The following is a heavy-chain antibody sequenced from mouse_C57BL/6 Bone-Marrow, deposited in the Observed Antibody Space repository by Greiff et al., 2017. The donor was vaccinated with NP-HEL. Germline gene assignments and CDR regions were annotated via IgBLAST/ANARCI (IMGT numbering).Heavy chain of an antibody. CDR1: GFTFSSYC. CDR3: ARHYYGSSYLWFAY. J-gene: IGHJ3*01. V-gene: IGHV5-6*01. D-gene: IGHD1-1*01. CDR2: ISSGGSYT. Sequence: EVQRVESGGDLVKPGGSLKLSCAASGFTFSSYCMSWVRQTPDKRLEWVATISSGGSYTYYPDSLTGRFTISRDNAKNTLYLQMSSLKAEDTAMYYCARHYYGSSYLWFAYRGQGTLVTVSA.